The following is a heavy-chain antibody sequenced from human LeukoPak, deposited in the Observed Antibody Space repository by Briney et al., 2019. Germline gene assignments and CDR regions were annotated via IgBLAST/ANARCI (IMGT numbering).Heavy chain of an antibody. J-gene: IGHJ4*02. CDR1: GFSFSSYG. V-gene: IGHV3-23*01. CDR3: ARDPVGWHYGSGSYPPYFDY. Sequence: GGSLRLSCAVSGFSFSSYGMSWVRQTPGKGLEWVSTISVSAATNYADSVKGRFTISRDNSKNSLYLQMNSLRAEDTAVYYCARDPVGWHYGSGSYPPYFDYWGQGTLVTVSS. D-gene: IGHD3-10*01. CDR2: ISVSAAT.